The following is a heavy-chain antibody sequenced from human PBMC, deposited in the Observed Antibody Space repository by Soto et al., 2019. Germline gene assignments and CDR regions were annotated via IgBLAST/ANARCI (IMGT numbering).Heavy chain of an antibody. CDR2: ISAYNGNT. D-gene: IGHD2-15*01. V-gene: IGHV1-18*01. Sequence: QVQLVQSGAEVKKPGASVKVSCKASGYTFTSYGISWVRQAPGQGLEWMGWISAYNGNTNYAQKLQGRVTITTDTSTSTAYMELRSLRSDDTAVYYCARVLGYCSGGSCYSYGMDVWGQGTTVTVSS. J-gene: IGHJ6*02. CDR3: ARVLGYCSGGSCYSYGMDV. CDR1: GYTFTSYG.